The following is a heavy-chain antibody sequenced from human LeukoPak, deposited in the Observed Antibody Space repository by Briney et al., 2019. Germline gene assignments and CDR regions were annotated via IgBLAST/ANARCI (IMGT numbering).Heavy chain of an antibody. Sequence: GGSLRLSCAASGLTFRNCAMHWVRQAPGGRLEWVAVIWFDGSEKYYAASVRGRFTISRDSSENTLYLQMNGLITEDTAVYYCARVNGPNSGYYYTLALWGQGTPVTVSS. V-gene: IGHV3-33*01. CDR3: ARVNGPNSGYYYTLAL. D-gene: IGHD3-22*01. J-gene: IGHJ4*02. CDR2: IWFDGSEK. CDR1: GLTFRNCA.